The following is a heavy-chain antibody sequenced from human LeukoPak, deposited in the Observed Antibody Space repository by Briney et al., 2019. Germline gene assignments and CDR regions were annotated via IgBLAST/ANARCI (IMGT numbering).Heavy chain of an antibody. J-gene: IGHJ3*02. CDR3: ARDLNPEDTMVRGVTGAFDI. D-gene: IGHD3-10*01. Sequence: GASVKVSCKASGYTFTSYGISWVRQAPGQGLVWMGWISAYNGNTNYAQKLQGRVTMTTDTSTSTAYMELRSLRSDDTAVYYCARDLNPEDTMVRGVTGAFDIWGQGTMVTVSS. V-gene: IGHV1-18*01. CDR2: ISAYNGNT. CDR1: GYTFTSYG.